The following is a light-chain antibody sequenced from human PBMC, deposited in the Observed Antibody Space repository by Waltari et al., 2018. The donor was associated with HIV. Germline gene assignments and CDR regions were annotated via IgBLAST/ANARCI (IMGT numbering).Light chain of an antibody. CDR1: SSNIGTNA. J-gene: IGLJ1*01. V-gene: IGLV1-36*01. CDR3: AAWDDSLNGYV. Sequence: QSVLTQPPSVSEAPRQRVTISCSGSSSNIGTNAVTWYQQVPGKAPKLLLYYDDLLSSGVSDRFSGSKSGTAASLAIRGLQSEDEADYYCAAWDDSLNGYVFGSGTKVTVL. CDR2: YDD.